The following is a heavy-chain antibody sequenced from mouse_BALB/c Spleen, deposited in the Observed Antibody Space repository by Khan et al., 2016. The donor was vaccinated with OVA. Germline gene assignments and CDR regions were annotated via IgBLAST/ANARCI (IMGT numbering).Heavy chain of an antibody. CDR2: IDPENDKT. D-gene: IGHD2-13*01. Sequence: VQLQQPGAELVRPGALVKLSCKASGFNIEDYFIHWVNQRPEQGLEWIGWIDPENDKTVHDPRFQGRASITADTSSNTAYLQLSSLTSEDIAVYYCGRGDYPHFAMDYWGQGTSVTVSS. V-gene: IGHV14-1*02. CDR1: GFNIEDYF. J-gene: IGHJ4*01. CDR3: GRGDYPHFAMDY.